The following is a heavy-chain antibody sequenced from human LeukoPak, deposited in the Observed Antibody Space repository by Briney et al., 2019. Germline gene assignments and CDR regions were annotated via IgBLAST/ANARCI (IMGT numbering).Heavy chain of an antibody. CDR3: ARDPAHSSSWYSDRDY. J-gene: IGHJ4*02. CDR1: GFIFSSYS. V-gene: IGHV3-48*04. D-gene: IGHD6-13*01. CDR2: ISSSSSTI. Sequence: GGSLRLSCAASGFIFSSYSMKWVRQAPGKGLEWVSYISSSSSTIYYADSVKGRFTISRDNAKNSLYLQMNSLRAEDTAVYYCARDPAHSSSWYSDRDYWGQGTLVTVSS.